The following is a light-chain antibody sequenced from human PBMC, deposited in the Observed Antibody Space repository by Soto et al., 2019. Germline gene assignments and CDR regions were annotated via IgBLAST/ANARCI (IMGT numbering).Light chain of an antibody. Sequence: EIVLTQSPATLSLSPGERATLSCRASQSVSSYLAWYQQKPGQAPRLLIDDASNRATGIPARFSGSGSGTDIALTISSLEPEDFAVYYCQQRSNWPPGYTFGQGTKLEIK. J-gene: IGKJ2*01. V-gene: IGKV3-11*01. CDR2: DAS. CDR3: QQRSNWPPGYT. CDR1: QSVSSY.